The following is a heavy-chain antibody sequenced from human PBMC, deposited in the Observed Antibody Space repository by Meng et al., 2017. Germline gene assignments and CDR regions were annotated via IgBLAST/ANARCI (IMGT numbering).Heavy chain of an antibody. CDR2: ISSRGSTI. V-gene: IGHV3-11*01. Sequence: GESLKISCAASGFTFSDYYMSWIRQAPGKGLEWVSYISSRGSTIYYADSVKGRFTISRDNAKNSLYLQMTSLRAEDTAVYYCERDRNWNYDVWGQGTTVTVSS. CDR3: ERDRNWNYDV. D-gene: IGHD1-7*01. J-gene: IGHJ6*02. CDR1: GFTFSDYY.